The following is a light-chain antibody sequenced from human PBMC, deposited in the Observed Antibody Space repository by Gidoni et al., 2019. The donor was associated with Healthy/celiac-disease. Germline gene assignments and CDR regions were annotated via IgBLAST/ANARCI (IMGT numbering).Light chain of an antibody. CDR3: QQYNSYSRT. Sequence: IQTTQSPSTLSASVGDRVTITCRASPSISSWLAWYQQKPGKAPKLLIYKASSLESGVPSRFSGSGSGTEFTLTISSLQPDDFATYYCQQYNSYSRTFGQGTKVEIK. CDR2: KAS. V-gene: IGKV1-5*03. J-gene: IGKJ1*01. CDR1: PSISSW.